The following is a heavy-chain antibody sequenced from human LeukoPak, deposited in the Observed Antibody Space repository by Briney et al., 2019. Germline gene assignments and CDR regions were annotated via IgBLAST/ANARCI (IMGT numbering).Heavy chain of an antibody. CDR1: GFTFSSYS. D-gene: IGHD5-12*01. CDR2: ISSSSSYI. CDR3: AREVGYGVQGFDP. J-gene: IGHJ5*02. Sequence: GSLRLSCAASGFTFSSYSMNWVRQAPGKGLEWVSSISSSSSYIYYADSVKGRFTISRDNAKNSLYLQMNSLRAEDTAVYYCAREVGYGVQGFDPWGQGTLVTVSS. V-gene: IGHV3-21*01.